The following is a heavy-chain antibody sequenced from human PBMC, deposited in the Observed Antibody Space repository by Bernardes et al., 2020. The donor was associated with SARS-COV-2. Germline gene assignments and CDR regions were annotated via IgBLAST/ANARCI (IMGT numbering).Heavy chain of an antibody. Sequence: GGSLRLSCAASGFTFDDYAMHWVRQAPGKGLEWVSLISGDGGSTYYADSVKGRLTISRDNSKNSLYLQMNSLRTEDTALYYCAKDLGIQLWLDYYYYGMDVWGQGTTVTVSS. J-gene: IGHJ6*02. D-gene: IGHD5-18*01. V-gene: IGHV3-43*02. CDR1: GFTFDDYA. CDR3: AKDLGIQLWLDYYYYGMDV. CDR2: ISGDGGST.